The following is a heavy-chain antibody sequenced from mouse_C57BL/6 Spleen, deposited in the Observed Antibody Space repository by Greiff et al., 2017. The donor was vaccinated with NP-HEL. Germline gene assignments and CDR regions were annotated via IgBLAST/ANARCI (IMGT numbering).Heavy chain of an antibody. Sequence: QVQLQQSGPGLVQPSQSLSITCTVSGFSLTSYGVHWVRQSPGKGLEWLGVIWSGGSTDYNAAFISRLSISKDNSKSQFFFKMTSLQADDTAIYYCARNGMPTAQARGAMDYWGQGTSVTVSS. CDR2: IWSGGST. J-gene: IGHJ4*01. D-gene: IGHD3-2*02. V-gene: IGHV2-2*01. CDR1: GFSLTSYG. CDR3: ARNGMPTAQARGAMDY.